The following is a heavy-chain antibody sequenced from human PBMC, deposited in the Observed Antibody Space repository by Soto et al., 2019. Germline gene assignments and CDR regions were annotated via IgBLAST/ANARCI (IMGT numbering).Heavy chain of an antibody. V-gene: IGHV3-23*01. D-gene: IGHD4-17*01. CDR3: AKAGFMGMGTTVDPPDY. Sequence: EVQLLESGGGLVQPGGSLRLSCAATGFTFSSYAMSWVRQAPGKGLEWVSAISGSGGSTYYADSVKGRFTISRDNSKNTLYLQMNSLRAEDTAVYYRAKAGFMGMGTTVDPPDYWGQGTLVTVSS. J-gene: IGHJ4*02. CDR1: GFTFSSYA. CDR2: ISGSGGST.